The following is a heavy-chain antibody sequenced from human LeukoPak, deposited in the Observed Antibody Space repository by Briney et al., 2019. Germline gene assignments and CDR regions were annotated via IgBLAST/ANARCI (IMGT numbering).Heavy chain of an antibody. CDR2: VSGSGGST. CDR3: AKDQFSSSNNWFDP. J-gene: IGHJ5*02. D-gene: IGHD6-6*01. Sequence: PGGSLRLSCAASGFTFSSYAMSWVRQAPGKGLEWVSAVSGSGGSTYYADSVKGRFTISRDNSKNTLYLQMNSLRAEDTAVYYCAKDQFSSSNNWFDPWGQGTLVTVSS. CDR1: GFTFSSYA. V-gene: IGHV3-23*01.